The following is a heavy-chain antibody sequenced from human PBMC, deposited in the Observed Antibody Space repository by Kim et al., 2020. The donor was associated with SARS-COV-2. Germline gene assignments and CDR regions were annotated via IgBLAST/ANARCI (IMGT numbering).Heavy chain of an antibody. V-gene: IGHV4-34*01. D-gene: IGHD5-18*01. J-gene: IGHJ4*02. CDR1: GGSFSGYY. CDR3: ARVVRGYSYRGLDY. Sequence: SETLSLTCAVYGGSFSGYYWSWIRQPPGKGLEWIGEINHSGSTNYNPSLKSRVTISVDTSKNQFSLKLSSVTAADTAVYYCARVVRGYSYRGLDYWGQGTLVTVSS. CDR2: INHSGST.